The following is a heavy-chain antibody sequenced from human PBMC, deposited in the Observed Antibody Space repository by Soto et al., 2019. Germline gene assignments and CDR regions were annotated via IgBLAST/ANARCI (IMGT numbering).Heavy chain of an antibody. CDR2: IYSGGST. Sequence: GGSLRLSCAASGVTVSSNYMSWVRLAPGKGLEWVSVIYSGGSTYYAHSVKGRFTISRDNSKNTLYLQMNSLRAEDTAVYYCARLHYYDSSGDAFDIWGQGTMVTVSS. CDR3: ARLHYYDSSGDAFDI. CDR1: GVTVSSNY. D-gene: IGHD3-22*01. J-gene: IGHJ3*02. V-gene: IGHV3-53*01.